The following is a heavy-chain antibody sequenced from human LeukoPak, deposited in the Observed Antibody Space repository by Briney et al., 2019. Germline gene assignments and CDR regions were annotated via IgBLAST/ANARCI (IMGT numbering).Heavy chain of an antibody. CDR2: ISSSSSTI. CDR3: ARRDIVVVTASMDV. Sequence: GGSLRLSCAASGFTFSSYSMNWVPQAPGKGLEWVSYISSSSSTIYYADSVKGRFTISRDNAKNSLYLQMNSLRAEDTAVYYCARRDIVVVTASMDVWGKGTTVTVSS. V-gene: IGHV3-48*04. J-gene: IGHJ6*03. D-gene: IGHD2-21*02. CDR1: GFTFSSYS.